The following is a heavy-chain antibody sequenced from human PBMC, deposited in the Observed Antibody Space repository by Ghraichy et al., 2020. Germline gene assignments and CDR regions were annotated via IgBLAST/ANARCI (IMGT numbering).Heavy chain of an antibody. CDR1: GFTFSNYA. CDR3: VRAKRWLQSTLVLHFDF. Sequence: GGSLRLPCAASGFTFSNYAMSWVRQAPGKGLEWVSSISGSGGATLYPDSVKGRFIMSRDNSKNTLYLKMNNLRPDDTAVYFCVRAKRWLQSTLVLHFDFWGQGTLVTVSS. V-gene: IGHV3-23*01. D-gene: IGHD5-24*01. J-gene: IGHJ4*02. CDR2: ISGSGGAT.